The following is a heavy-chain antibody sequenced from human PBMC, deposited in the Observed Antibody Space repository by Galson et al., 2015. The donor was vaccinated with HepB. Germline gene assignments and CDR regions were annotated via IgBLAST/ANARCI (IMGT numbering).Heavy chain of an antibody. Sequence: QSGAEVKKPGASVKLSCKASGYIFTTYGITWVRQAPGQGLEWMGWIAANTGNTKYVQKVQDRVTLTRDTSTSTAYMELKSLRSDDTAVYYCARDGGYSSKWPTDNLDIWGQGTMVTVS. CDR3: ARDGGYSSKWPTDNLDI. CDR2: IAANTGNT. CDR1: GYIFTTYG. J-gene: IGHJ3*02. D-gene: IGHD6-19*01. V-gene: IGHV1-18*01.